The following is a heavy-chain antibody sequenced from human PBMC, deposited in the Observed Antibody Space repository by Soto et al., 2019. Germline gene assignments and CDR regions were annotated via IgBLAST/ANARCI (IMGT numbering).Heavy chain of an antibody. CDR2: ISSSSSTI. V-gene: IGHV3-48*01. CDR1: GFTFSSYS. Sequence: EVQLVESGGGLVQPGGSLRLSCAASGFTFSSYSMNWVRQAPGKGLEWVSYISSSSSTIYYADSVKGRFTISRDNAKNSLYLQMNSLRADDTAVYSCARDSIAEAGRDYFDYWGQGTLVTVSS. CDR3: ARDSIAEAGRDYFDY. J-gene: IGHJ4*02. D-gene: IGHD6-13*01.